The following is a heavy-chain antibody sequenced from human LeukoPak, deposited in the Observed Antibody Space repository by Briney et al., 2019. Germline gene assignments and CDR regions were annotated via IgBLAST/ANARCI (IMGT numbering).Heavy chain of an antibody. CDR2: MNPNSGNT. D-gene: IGHD3-3*01. CDR1: GYTFTSYD. V-gene: IGHV1-8*01. Sequence: RGASVKVSCKASGYTFTSYDINWVRQATGQGLEWMGWMNPNSGNTGYAQKFQGRVTITRNTSISTAYMELSSLRSEDTAVYYCERRLSVDDFWSSYYNWYFDLWGRGTLVTVSS. CDR3: ERRLSVDDFWSSYYNWYFDL. J-gene: IGHJ2*01.